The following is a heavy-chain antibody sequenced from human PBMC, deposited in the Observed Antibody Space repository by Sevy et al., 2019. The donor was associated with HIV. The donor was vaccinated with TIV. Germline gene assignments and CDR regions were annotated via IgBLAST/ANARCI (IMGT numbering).Heavy chain of an antibody. CDR3: ARVENLGYCSSTSCSYAFDI. J-gene: IGHJ3*02. CDR2: INSDGSNT. D-gene: IGHD2-2*01. CDR1: GFTFSTYW. Sequence: GGSLRLSCAASGFTFSTYWMHWVRHAPGKGLVWVSRINSDGSNTNYADSVKGRFTISRDNAKNTLYLQMNSLRAEDTAVYYCARVENLGYCSSTSCSYAFDIWGQGTMVTVSS. V-gene: IGHV3-74*01.